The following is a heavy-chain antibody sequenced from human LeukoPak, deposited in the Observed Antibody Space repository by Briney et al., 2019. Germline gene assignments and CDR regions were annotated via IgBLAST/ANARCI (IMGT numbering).Heavy chain of an antibody. CDR2: ISYDGSNK. V-gene: IGHV3-30-3*01. CDR1: GFTFSSYA. J-gene: IGHJ6*02. D-gene: IGHD4-23*01. Sequence: GGSLRLSCAASGFTFSSYAMHWVRQAPGKGLEWVAVISYDGSNKYYADSVKGRFTISRDNSKNTLYLQMNSLRAEDTAVYYCAREFGGHYHYYGMDVWGQGTTVTVSS. CDR3: AREFGGHYHYYGMDV.